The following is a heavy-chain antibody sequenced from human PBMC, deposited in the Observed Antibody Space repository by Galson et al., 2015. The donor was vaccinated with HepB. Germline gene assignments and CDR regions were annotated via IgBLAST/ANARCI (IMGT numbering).Heavy chain of an antibody. J-gene: IGHJ6*03. CDR2: TYYRSKWYN. D-gene: IGHD2-2*01. CDR1: GDSVSSNSAA. V-gene: IGHV6-1*01. Sequence: CAISGDSVSSNSAAWNWIRQSPSGGLEWLGRTYYRSKWYNDYAVSVKSRITINPDTSKNQFSLQLNSVTPEDTAVYYCARGRVVPAARRYYYYYYMDVWGKGTTVTVSS. CDR3: ARGRVVPAARRYYYYYYMDV.